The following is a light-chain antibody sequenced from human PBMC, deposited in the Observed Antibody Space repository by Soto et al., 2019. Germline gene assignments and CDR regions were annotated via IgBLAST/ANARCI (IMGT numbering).Light chain of an antibody. Sequence: DIRMTQSPSSLSSSVGDRVTIACRASQDISTYLAWYQQKPGKVPKLLIYAASTLLSGVPSRFSGSGSGTDFTLTISGLQPEDFATYYCQQLNGYFPLTFGGGTKVDIK. V-gene: IGKV1-27*01. CDR2: AAS. J-gene: IGKJ4*01. CDR3: QQLNGYFPLT. CDR1: QDISTY.